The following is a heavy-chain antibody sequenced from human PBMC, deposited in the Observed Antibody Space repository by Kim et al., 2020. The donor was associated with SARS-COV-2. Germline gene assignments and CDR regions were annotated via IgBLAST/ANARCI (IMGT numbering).Heavy chain of an antibody. V-gene: IGHV3-7*03. D-gene: IGHD2-15*01. CDR2: IKQDGSET. CDR3: ASARALYFSGGSCSYYYSGMDV. J-gene: IGHJ6*04. Sequence: GGSLRLSCAASGFTFSSYWMSWVRQAPGKGLEWVANIKQDGSETYYVDSVKGRFTISRDNAKNSLYLQMNSLRAEDTAVYYCASARALYFSGGSCSYYYSGMDVWGEGTPVTVSS. CDR1: GFTFSSYW.